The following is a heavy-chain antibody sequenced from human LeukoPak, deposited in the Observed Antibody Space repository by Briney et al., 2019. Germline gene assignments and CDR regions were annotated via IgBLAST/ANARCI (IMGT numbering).Heavy chain of an antibody. CDR3: AKDTPSPNSGFYHY. Sequence: YPGGSLRLSCAASGFTFSSYAMSWVRQAPGKGLEWVSAISGSGGSTYYADSVKGRFIISRDDSRNTLYLQMNSLRTEDTAVYFCAKDTPSPNSGFYHYWGQGTLVTVSS. CDR2: ISGSGGST. J-gene: IGHJ4*02. D-gene: IGHD1-26*01. CDR1: GFTFSSYA. V-gene: IGHV3-23*01.